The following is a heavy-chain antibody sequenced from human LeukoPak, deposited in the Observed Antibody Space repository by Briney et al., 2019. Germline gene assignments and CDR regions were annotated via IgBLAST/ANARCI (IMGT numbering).Heavy chain of an antibody. V-gene: IGHV3-20*04. CDR1: GFTFYDYG. CDR2: INCNGGST. J-gene: IGHJ4*02. D-gene: IGHD3-22*01. Sequence: GGSLRLSCAASGFTFYDYGMSWVRQAPGKGLEWVSGINCNGGSTGYADSVKGRFTISRDNAKNSLYLQMNSLRAEDTALYYCARGLTYYDSSGYFPWDYFDYWGQGTLVTVSS. CDR3: ARGLTYYDSSGYFPWDYFDY.